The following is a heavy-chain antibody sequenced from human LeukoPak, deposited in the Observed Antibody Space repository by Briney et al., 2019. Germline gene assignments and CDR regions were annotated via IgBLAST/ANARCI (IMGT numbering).Heavy chain of an antibody. J-gene: IGHJ5*02. V-gene: IGHV1-18*01. CDR2: ISATNGNT. CDR1: GYTFTNYG. CDR3: AGDRDVIDGSRSWYGGNWFDP. D-gene: IGHD6-13*01. Sequence: GASVRVSCKASGYTFTNYGISWVRQAPGQGLEWMGWISATNGNTNYAQKLQGRVTMTTDTSTSTAYMELRSLRSDDTAVYYCAGDRDVIDGSRSWYGGNWFDPWGQGTLVTVSS.